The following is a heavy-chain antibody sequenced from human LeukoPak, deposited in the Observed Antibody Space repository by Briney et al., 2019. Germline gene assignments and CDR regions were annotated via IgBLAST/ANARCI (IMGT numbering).Heavy chain of an antibody. V-gene: IGHV4-59*01. CDR2: VFNNGGT. J-gene: IGHJ4*02. CDR3: VASYGGYVLDY. Sequence: PSETLSLTCSVSGGSIGSYHWNCIRQPSGKGLEWIGIVFNNGGTKHNPSLKSRVAISVDTSKNQFALKLSSVTAADTAVYYCVASYGGYVLDYWGQGALVIVSS. D-gene: IGHD5-12*01. CDR1: GGSIGSYH.